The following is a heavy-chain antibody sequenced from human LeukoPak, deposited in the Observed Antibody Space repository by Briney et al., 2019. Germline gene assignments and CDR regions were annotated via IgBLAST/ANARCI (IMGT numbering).Heavy chain of an antibody. D-gene: IGHD3-9*01. Sequence: SETLSLTCTVSGGSISSSSYYWGWIRQPPGKGLEWIGYIYYSGSTNYNPSLKSRVTISVDTSKNQFSLKLSSVTAADTAVYYCARVRGILTGKQAFDIWGQGTMVTVSS. V-gene: IGHV4-61*05. CDR1: GGSISSSSYY. CDR2: IYYSGST. CDR3: ARVRGILTGKQAFDI. J-gene: IGHJ3*02.